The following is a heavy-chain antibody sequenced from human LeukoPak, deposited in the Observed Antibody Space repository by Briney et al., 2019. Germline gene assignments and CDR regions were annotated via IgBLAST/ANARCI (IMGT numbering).Heavy chain of an antibody. D-gene: IGHD7-27*01. V-gene: IGHV1-8*01. CDR2: MSPNSGDT. CDR1: GYTFTSYD. Sequence: ASVKVSCKASGYTFTSYDFNWMRQATGQRPEWMGWMSPNSGDTGYAQKFQDRVTMTRNTSISTAYMELSSLRSDDTAVYYCARGPPNWGYDYWGPGTLVTVSS. CDR3: ARGPPNWGYDY. J-gene: IGHJ4*02.